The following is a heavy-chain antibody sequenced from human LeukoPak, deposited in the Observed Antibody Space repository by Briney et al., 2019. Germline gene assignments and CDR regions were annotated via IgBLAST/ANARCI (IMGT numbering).Heavy chain of an antibody. D-gene: IGHD2-15*01. Sequence: GGSLRLSCTASGFTFGDYTITRIRQAPGRGLEWVGFIRNKADGGTPEYAASVKGRFTISRDDSKNIAYLQMNSLKTDDTAVYYCTRDPPTRYWGQGTLVSVSS. J-gene: IGHJ4*02. V-gene: IGHV3-49*03. CDR1: GFTFGDYT. CDR3: TRDPPTRY. CDR2: IRNKADGGTP.